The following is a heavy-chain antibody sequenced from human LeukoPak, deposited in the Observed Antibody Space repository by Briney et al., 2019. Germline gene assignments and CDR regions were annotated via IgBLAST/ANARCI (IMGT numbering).Heavy chain of an antibody. CDR3: ARERAGYNWFDP. CDR1: GYSISSGYY. CDR2: IYHSGST. J-gene: IGHJ5*02. V-gene: IGHV4-38-2*02. Sequence: SETLSLTCTVSGYSISSGYYWGWIRQPPGKGLEWIGSIYHSGSTYYSPSLKSRVTISVDTSKNQFSLKLSSVTAADTAVYYCARERAGYNWFDPWGQGTLVTVSS. D-gene: IGHD3-10*01.